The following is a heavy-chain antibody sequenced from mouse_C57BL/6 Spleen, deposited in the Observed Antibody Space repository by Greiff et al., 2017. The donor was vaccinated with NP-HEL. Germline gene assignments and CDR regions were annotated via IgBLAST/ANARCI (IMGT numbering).Heavy chain of an antibody. V-gene: IGHV1-52*01. CDR2: IDPSDSET. Sequence: VQLQQSGAELVRPGSSVKLSCKASGYTFTSYWMHWVKQRPIQGLEWIGNIDPSDSETHYNQKFKDKATLTVDKSSSTAYMQLSSLTSEDSAVYYCARGGRQLRPTFYFDYWGQGTTLTVSS. J-gene: IGHJ2*01. CDR3: ARGGRQLRPTFYFDY. CDR1: GYTFTSYW. D-gene: IGHD3-2*02.